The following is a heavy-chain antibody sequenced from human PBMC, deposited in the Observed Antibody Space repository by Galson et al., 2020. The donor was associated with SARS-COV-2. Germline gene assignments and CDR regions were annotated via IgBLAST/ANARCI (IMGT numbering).Heavy chain of an antibody. CDR3: ARETYDHTSSWYDD. D-gene: IGHD2-2*01. Sequence: GGSLRLSCAASGFALSNSAMHWVRQAPGKGLAWVAIISYDGTTTYNSDSMKGRFTIYRDISKNTLYLQMNSLRPEDTACYYCARETYDHTSSWYDDWGQGARVSVSS. CDR1: GFALSNSA. J-gene: IGHJ5*02. V-gene: IGHV3-30*04. CDR2: ISYDGTTT.